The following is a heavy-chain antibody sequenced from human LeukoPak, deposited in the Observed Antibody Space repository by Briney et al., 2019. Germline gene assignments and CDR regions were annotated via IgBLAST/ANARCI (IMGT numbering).Heavy chain of an antibody. D-gene: IGHD3-9*01. CDR2: IWYDGSNK. CDR3: AREGGDILTGYYNDY. CDR1: GFTFSSYG. V-gene: IGHV3-33*01. Sequence: GRSLRLSCAASGFTFSSYGMHWVRQAPGKGLEWVAVIWYDGSNKYYADSVKGRFTISRGNSKNTLYLQMNSLRAEDTAVYYCAREGGDILTGYYNDYWGQGTLVTVSS. J-gene: IGHJ4*02.